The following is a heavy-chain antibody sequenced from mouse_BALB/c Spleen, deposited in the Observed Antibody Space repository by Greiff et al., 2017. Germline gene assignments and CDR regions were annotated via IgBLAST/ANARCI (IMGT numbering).Heavy chain of an antibody. D-gene: IGHD2-1*01. CDR2: IWAGGST. CDR3: ANYGNPFAY. V-gene: IGHV2-9*02. J-gene: IGHJ3*01. CDR1: GFSLTSYG. Sequence: QVQLKESGPGLVQPSQSLSITCTVSGFSLTSYGVHWVRQPPGKGLEWLGVIWAGGSTNYNSALMSRLSISKDNSKSQVFLKMNSLQTDDTAMYYCANYGNPFAYWGQGTLVTVSA.